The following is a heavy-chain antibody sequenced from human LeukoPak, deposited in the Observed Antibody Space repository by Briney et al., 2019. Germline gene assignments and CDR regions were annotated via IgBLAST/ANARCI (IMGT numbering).Heavy chain of an antibody. CDR3: ARDHCSANSCYEDYYKGLDV. D-gene: IGHD2-2*01. J-gene: IGHJ6*02. V-gene: IGHV1-2*02. CDR2: INPKSGGT. Sequence: ASVKVSCKASGYTFTAYYLQWVRLAPGQGLEWMGWINPKSGGTEYAKRFQGRVTMTRDTSISTAYMELSRLRSDDTAVYYCARDHCSANSCYEDYYKGLDVWGQGTTVTVSS. CDR1: GYTFTAYY.